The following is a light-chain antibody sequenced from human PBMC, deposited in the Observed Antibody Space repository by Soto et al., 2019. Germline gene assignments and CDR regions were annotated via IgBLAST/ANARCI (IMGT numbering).Light chain of an antibody. CDR3: HKYNHAPT. CDR2: ATS. CDR1: QAISSY. J-gene: IGKJ4*01. V-gene: IGKV1-27*01. Sequence: DIQLTQSPSSLSASVGDRVTITCRASQAISSYLAWYQQKPGQVPELLIYATSTLQSGAPSRFSGSGSGTDFTLTISSLQPEDVATYYCHKYNHAPTFGGGTKVEIK.